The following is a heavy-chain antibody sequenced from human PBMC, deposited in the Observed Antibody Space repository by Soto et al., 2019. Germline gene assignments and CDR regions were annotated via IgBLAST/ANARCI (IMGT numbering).Heavy chain of an antibody. V-gene: IGHV3-53*01. J-gene: IGHJ4*02. Sequence: EVQLVQSGGGLIQPGGSLRLSCAASGFTVSSKYMSWVRLAPGKGLEWVSVIYAGGGTYYADSVKGRFTISRDNSKNTVYLQMNSLRVEDTAVYYCVRDPWDYWGQGTLVTVSS. CDR1: GFTVSSKY. CDR3: VRDPWDY. CDR2: IYAGGGT.